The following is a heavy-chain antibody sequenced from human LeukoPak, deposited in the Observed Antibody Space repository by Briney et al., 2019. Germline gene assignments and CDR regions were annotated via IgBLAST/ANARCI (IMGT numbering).Heavy chain of an antibody. D-gene: IGHD6-6*01. Sequence: KPGGSLRLSCAASGFSVSSNYMSWVRQAPGKGLEWVSYISSSGSTIYYADSVKGRFTISRDNAKNSLYLQMNSLRAEDTAVYYCVRTGSSSVDYWGQGTLVTVSS. CDR2: ISSSGSTI. CDR3: VRTGSSSVDY. V-gene: IGHV3-11*04. J-gene: IGHJ4*02. CDR1: GFSVSSNY.